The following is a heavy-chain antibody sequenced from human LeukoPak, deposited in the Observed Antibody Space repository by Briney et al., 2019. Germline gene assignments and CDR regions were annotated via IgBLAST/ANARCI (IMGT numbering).Heavy chain of an antibody. CDR1: GFTFNSYG. Sequence: GGSLRLSCAASGFTFNSYGMHWVRQAPGKGLEWVANINQPGRAEYYADSVKGRFTISRDNAKNSLYLQMNSLRAEDTALYYCAKDHSGSYYFDYWGQGTLVTVSS. V-gene: IGHV3-7*03. J-gene: IGHJ4*02. CDR2: INQPGRAE. CDR3: AKDHSGSYYFDY. D-gene: IGHD1-26*01.